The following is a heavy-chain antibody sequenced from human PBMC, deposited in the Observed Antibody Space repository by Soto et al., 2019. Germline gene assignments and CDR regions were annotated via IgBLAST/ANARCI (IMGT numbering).Heavy chain of an antibody. J-gene: IGHJ6*02. V-gene: IGHV4-4*07. Sequence: PSETLSLTCTVSGGSISSYYWSWIRQPAGKGLEWIGRIYTSGGTNYNPSLKSRATMSVDTSKNQFSLKLSSVTAADTAVYYCARAGDPVLDYYYYGMDVWGQGTTVTVSS. CDR3: ARAGDPVLDYYYYGMDV. CDR1: GGSISSYY. CDR2: IYTSGGT. D-gene: IGHD3-16*01.